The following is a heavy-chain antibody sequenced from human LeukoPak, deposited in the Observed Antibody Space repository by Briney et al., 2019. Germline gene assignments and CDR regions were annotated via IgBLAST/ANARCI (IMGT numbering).Heavy chain of an antibody. J-gene: IGHJ4*02. CDR3: ARAPYYYGSGSYYKRYYFDY. D-gene: IGHD3-10*01. CDR1: GFTVSSNY. CDR2: IYSDGST. V-gene: IGHV3-53*01. Sequence: AGGSLRLSCAASGFTVSSNYMSWVRQAPGKGLEWVSEIYSDGSTYNAASVKGRFSISRDNSKNTVYLQMNSLRAEDTAVYYCARAPYYYGSGSYYKRYYFDYWGQGTLVTVSS.